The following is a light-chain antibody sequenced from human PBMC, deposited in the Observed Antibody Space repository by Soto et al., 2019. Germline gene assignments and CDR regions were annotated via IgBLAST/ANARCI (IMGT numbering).Light chain of an antibody. CDR1: RSVSNR. V-gene: IGKV3-15*01. Sequence: EILMTQSPATLSVSPGETVTFSCRASRSVSNRLAWYQHKPGQAPRLLISGASNWATGIPPKFSGSGSGTEFTLTVDSLQSDDIAVYYFQQYYNWPVTFGGGTKVDIK. CDR2: GAS. CDR3: QQYYNWPVT. J-gene: IGKJ4*01.